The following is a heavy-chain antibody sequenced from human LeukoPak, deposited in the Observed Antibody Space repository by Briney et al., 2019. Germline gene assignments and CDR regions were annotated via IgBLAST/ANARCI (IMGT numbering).Heavy chain of an antibody. J-gene: IGHJ5*02. CDR1: GGSVNSLSHY. V-gene: IGHV4-39*01. CDR3: ARQPSLSYCSGDNCWVDP. CDR2: IYYSGAT. D-gene: IGHD2-15*01. Sequence: PSETLSLTCTVSGGSVNSLSHYWDWIRQPPGKGLDWIGSIYYSGATYYNPSLKSRLTISVDTSKNEFSLKLNSVTAADTAVYYCARQPSLSYCSGDNCWVDPWGQGIPVTVSS.